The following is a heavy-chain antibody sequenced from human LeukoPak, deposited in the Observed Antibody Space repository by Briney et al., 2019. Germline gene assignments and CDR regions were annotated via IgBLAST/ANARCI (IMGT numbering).Heavy chain of an antibody. CDR2: IYQSGST. J-gene: IGHJ4*02. CDR1: GGSISSGGYS. CDR3: GRGGIAAAASGIDY. D-gene: IGHD6-13*01. V-gene: IGHV4-30-2*01. Sequence: SETLSLTCAVSGGSISSGGYSWSWIRQPPGKGLEWIGYIYQSGSTYYNPSHKSRVTISVDRSKSQFSLKLSSVTAADTAVYYCGRGGIAAAASGIDYWGQGTLVTVSS.